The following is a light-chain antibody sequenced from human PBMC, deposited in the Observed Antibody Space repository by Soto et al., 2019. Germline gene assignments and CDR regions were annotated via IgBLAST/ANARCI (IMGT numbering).Light chain of an antibody. Sequence: QSALTQPASMSGSPGQSITISCTGTSSDVGGYNYVSWYQRHPGKAPKLMIYEVSNWPSGVSNRFSGSKSGNTASLTISGLQAEDEADYYCSSSTINNTVLFGGGTKVTVL. CDR2: EVS. CDR1: SSDVGGYNY. V-gene: IGLV2-14*01. CDR3: SSSTINNTVL. J-gene: IGLJ2*01.